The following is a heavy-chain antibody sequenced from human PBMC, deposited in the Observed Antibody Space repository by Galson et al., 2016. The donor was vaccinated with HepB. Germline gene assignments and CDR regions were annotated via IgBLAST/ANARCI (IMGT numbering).Heavy chain of an antibody. V-gene: IGHV4-59*01. J-gene: IGHJ4*02. Sequence: ETLSLTCTVSGGSISSYYWSWIRQPPGKGLEWIGYIYYSGSTNYNPSLKSRVTISVDTSKNQSSLKLSSVTAADTAVYYCARGDYFWSGYYSYWGQGTVVTVPS. CDR3: ARGDYFWSGYYSY. D-gene: IGHD3-3*01. CDR1: GGSISSYY. CDR2: IYYSGST.